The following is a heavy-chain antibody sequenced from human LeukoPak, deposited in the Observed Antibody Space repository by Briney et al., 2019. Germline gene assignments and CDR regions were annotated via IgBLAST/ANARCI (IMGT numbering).Heavy chain of an antibody. Sequence: GPPVTVSCKAPGGPFSTYGFRWGGQAPEKGLGWMGGSVPFFGTVGYAQKFQDRVTITADDFTTTAYMELSSLRSEDTAVYDCARWAGTCTIASCYTPFDYWGQGTLVTVST. CDR1: GGPFSTYG. CDR2: SVPFFGTV. CDR3: ARWAGTCTIASCYTPFDY. J-gene: IGHJ4*02. D-gene: IGHD2-2*02. V-gene: IGHV1-69*01.